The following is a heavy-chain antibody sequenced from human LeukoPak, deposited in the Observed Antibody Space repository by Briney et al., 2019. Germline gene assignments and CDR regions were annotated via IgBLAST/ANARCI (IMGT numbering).Heavy chain of an antibody. CDR2: INPSGGGT. J-gene: IGHJ6*03. V-gene: IGHV1-46*01. D-gene: IGHD3-10*01. CDR3: ARNGVGSGSYEPASYSYYMDV. Sequence: ASVKVSCKASGYTFTSYYTHWVRRDPGQGLEWMGIINPSGGGTTYAPKFQGRVTMTRDTSTSTVYMELSSLTSDDTAVYYCARNGVGSGSYEPASYSYYMDVWGKGTTVTVSS. CDR1: GYTFTSYY.